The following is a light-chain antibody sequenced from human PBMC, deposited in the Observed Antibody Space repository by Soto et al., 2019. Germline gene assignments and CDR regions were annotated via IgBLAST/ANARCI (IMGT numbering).Light chain of an antibody. CDR1: QVVAASY. J-gene: IGKJ4*01. CDR2: GAT. Sequence: EIVLTQSPGTLSLSPGERVTLSCRASQVVAASYLAWYQQKPGQAPRLLIYGATNRATGIPDRFSGRGTGTDFTLTIGRLEAEDFAVYYCQQYAMSPQTFGGGAKVEI. V-gene: IGKV3-20*01. CDR3: QQYAMSPQT.